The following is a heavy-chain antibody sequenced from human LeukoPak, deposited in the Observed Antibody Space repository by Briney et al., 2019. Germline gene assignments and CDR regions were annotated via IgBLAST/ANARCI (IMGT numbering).Heavy chain of an antibody. CDR3: ARGEYYGSGSYYPTPDY. CDR1: GFTFSDYY. J-gene: IGHJ4*02. CDR2: ISSSGSTI. V-gene: IGHV3-11*01. Sequence: GGSLRLSCAASGFTFSDYYMSWIRQAPGQGLEWVSYISSSGSTIYYADSVKGRFTISRDNAKNSLYLQMNSLRAEDTAVYYCARGEYYGSGSYYPTPDYWGQGTLVTVSS. D-gene: IGHD3-10*01.